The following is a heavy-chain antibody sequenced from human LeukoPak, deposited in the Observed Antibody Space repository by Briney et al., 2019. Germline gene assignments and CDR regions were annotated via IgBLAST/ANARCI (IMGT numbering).Heavy chain of an antibody. D-gene: IGHD4-17*01. Sequence: PSETLSLTCAVYGGSFSGYYWIWIRQPPGKGLEWIGEINHSGSTNYNPSLKSRVTISVDTSKNQFSLKLSSVTAADTAVYYCARGDYAPFDYWGQGTLVTVSS. CDR1: GGSFSGYY. CDR2: INHSGST. V-gene: IGHV4-34*01. J-gene: IGHJ4*02. CDR3: ARGDYAPFDY.